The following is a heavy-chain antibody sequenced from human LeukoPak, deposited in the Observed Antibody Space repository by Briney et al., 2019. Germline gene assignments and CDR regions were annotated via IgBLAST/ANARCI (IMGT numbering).Heavy chain of an antibody. CDR1: GFTVSSNY. J-gene: IGHJ4*02. D-gene: IGHD3-22*01. Sequence: GGSLRLSCAASGFTVSSNYMSWVRQAPGKGLEWVSVIYSGGSTYYADSVKGRFTISRDNSKNTLYLQMNSLRAEDTAVYYCARERAYYYDSSGYYYPNYFDYWGQGTLVTVSP. CDR2: IYSGGST. V-gene: IGHV3-66*02. CDR3: ARERAYYYDSSGYYYPNYFDY.